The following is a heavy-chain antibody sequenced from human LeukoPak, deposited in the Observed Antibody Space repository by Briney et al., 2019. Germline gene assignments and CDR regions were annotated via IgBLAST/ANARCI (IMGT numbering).Heavy chain of an antibody. J-gene: IGHJ4*02. D-gene: IGHD3-16*01. CDR2: ISGSGGST. CDR3: AKDAVLYPFFFDY. CDR1: GFTFSSYG. V-gene: IGHV3-23*01. Sequence: GALRLSCAASGFTFSSYGMSWGRQAPGKGLEWVSAISGSGGSTYYAASVKGRFTISRDNSKNTLYLQMDTLRAEDTAVYYCAKDAVLYPFFFDYWGQGTLVTVSS.